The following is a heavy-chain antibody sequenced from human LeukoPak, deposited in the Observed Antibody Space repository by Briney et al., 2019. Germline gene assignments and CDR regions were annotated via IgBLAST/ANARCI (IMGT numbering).Heavy chain of an antibody. CDR3: AKGDSRSSWYPAVGY. J-gene: IGHJ4*02. CDR1: GFTFSSYS. D-gene: IGHD6-13*01. V-gene: IGHV3-21*01. CDR2: ISSSSSYI. Sequence: GGSLRLSCAASGFTFSSYSMNWVRQAPGKGLEWVSSISSSSSYIYYADSVKGRFTISRDNAKNSLYLQMNSLRAEDTAVYYCAKGDSRSSWYPAVGYWGQGTLVTVSS.